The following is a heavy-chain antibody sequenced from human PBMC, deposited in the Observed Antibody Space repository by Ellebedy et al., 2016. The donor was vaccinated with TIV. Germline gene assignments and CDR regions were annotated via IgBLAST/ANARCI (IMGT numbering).Heavy chain of an antibody. CDR1: GFTFSSYN. CDR3: TRDLSVELRAFDI. CDR2: IGTSGTFI. J-gene: IGHJ3*02. V-gene: IGHV3-21*01. Sequence: PGGSLRLSCAASGFTFSSYNMIWVRQAPGKGLEWVSYIGTSGTFIQYADSVKGRFTISRDNAKNSLYLQLNSLRAEDTAVYYCTRDLSVELRAFDIWGQGTMVTASS. D-gene: IGHD3-16*01.